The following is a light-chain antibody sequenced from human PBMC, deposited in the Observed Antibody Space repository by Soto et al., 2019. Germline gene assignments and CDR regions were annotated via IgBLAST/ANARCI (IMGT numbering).Light chain of an antibody. V-gene: IGKV4-1*01. CDR1: QSVFYSSSNKNY. Sequence: DIVMTQSPDSLPVSLGERATINCKSSQSVFYSSSNKNYLAWYQQKPGQPPKLLIYWASTRESGVPDRFSGSGSGTDFTLTISSLQAEDVAVYYCQQYYTTPLTFGPGNKVDIK. CDR2: WAS. J-gene: IGKJ3*01. CDR3: QQYYTTPLT.